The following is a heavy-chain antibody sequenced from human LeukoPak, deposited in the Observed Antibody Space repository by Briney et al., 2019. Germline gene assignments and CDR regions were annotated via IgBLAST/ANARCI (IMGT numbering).Heavy chain of an antibody. CDR2: INPSGGST. CDR3: TRDSLMTTVTNGWFDP. Sequence: GASVKVSCKASGYTFINYYMHWVRQAPGQGLEWMGIINPSGGSTSYAQKFQGRVTMTRDTSTSTVYMELSSLRSEDTAVYYCTRDSLMTTVTNGWFDPWGQGTLVTVSS. D-gene: IGHD4-17*01. CDR1: GYTFINYY. J-gene: IGHJ5*02. V-gene: IGHV1-46*03.